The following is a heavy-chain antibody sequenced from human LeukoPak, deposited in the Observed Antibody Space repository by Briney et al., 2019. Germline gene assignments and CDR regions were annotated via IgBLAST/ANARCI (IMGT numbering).Heavy chain of an antibody. CDR2: ISSSSSYI. V-gene: IGHV3-21*01. J-gene: IGHJ3*02. CDR1: GFTFSSYS. Sequence: PGGSLRLSCAASGFTFSSYSMNWVRQAPGKGLEWVSSISSSSSYIYYADSVKGRFTISRDNAKNSLYLQMNSLRAEDTAVYYCAREGHYYDTINDAFDIWGQGTMVTVSS. D-gene: IGHD3-22*01. CDR3: AREGHYYDTINDAFDI.